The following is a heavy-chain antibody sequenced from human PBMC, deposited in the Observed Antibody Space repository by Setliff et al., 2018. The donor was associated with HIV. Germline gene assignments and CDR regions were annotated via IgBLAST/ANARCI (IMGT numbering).Heavy chain of an antibody. D-gene: IGHD1-1*01. CDR1: GFTFSSYA. CDR2: ISYDGSNK. CDR3: AKSGVRPHPSHDYYYYGMDV. V-gene: IGHV3-30*07. Sequence: PGGSLRLSCAASGFTFSSYAMHWVRQAPGKGLEWVAVISYDGSNKYYADSVKGRFTISRDNAKDMLYLQMNSLRAEDTAVYYCAKSGVRPHPSHDYYYYGMDVWGQGTTVTVSS. J-gene: IGHJ6*02.